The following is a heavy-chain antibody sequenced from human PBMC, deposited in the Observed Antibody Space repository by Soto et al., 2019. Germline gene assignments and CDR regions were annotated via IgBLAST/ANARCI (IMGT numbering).Heavy chain of an antibody. CDR3: ARARIPSVVVTAGAYYYYGMDV. J-gene: IGHJ6*02. Sequence: VASVKVSCKASGGTFSSYAISWVRQAPGQGLEWMGGIIPIFGTANYAQKFQGRVTITADESTSTAYMELSSLRSEDTAVYYCARARIPSVVVTAGAYYYYGMDVWGQGTTVTVSS. CDR1: GGTFSSYA. V-gene: IGHV1-69*13. CDR2: IIPIFGTA. D-gene: IGHD2-21*02.